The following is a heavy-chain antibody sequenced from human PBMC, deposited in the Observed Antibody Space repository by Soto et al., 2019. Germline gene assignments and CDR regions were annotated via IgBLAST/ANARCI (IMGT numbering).Heavy chain of an antibody. CDR2: IRDRAYNYAT. J-gene: IGHJ4*02. V-gene: IGHV3-73*01. D-gene: IGHD3-10*01. CDR1: GFVFKDSS. Sequence: EVLLVESGGGLVQPGGSLKLSCAASGFVFKDSSIHWVRQASGKGLEWVGRIRDRAYNYATAYAALVEGRFTISRDDSDNTAYLHMSSLKTEDTAIYYCTRLISAAQDYWGQGTLVTVSS. CDR3: TRLISAAQDY.